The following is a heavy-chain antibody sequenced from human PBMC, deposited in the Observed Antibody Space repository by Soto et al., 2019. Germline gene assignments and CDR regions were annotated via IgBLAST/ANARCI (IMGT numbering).Heavy chain of an antibody. V-gene: IGHV4-59*08. J-gene: IGHJ5*02. CDR3: ARHRPYCSGGSCYEVNWFDP. Sequence: SETLSLTCTVSGRSISSYYWSWIRQPPGKGLEWIGYIYYSGSTNYNPSLKSRVTISVDTSKNQFSLKLSSVTAADTAVYYCARHRPYCSGGSCYEVNWFDPWGQGTLVTVSS. CDR1: GRSISSYY. CDR2: IYYSGST. D-gene: IGHD2-15*01.